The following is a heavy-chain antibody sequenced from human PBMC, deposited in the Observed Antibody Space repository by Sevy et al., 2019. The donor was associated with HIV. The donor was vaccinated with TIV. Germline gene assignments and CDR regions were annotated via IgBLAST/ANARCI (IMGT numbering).Heavy chain of an antibody. CDR1: GFNISSAS. V-gene: IGHV3-15*07. J-gene: IGHJ4*02. CDR2: IKAKVDGETT. Sequence: WSLRLSCGGSGFNISSASMNWVRQAPGRGLEWVGRIKAKVDGETTDYGAPVKGRFIISRDDSRKTVYVQLNSVKSEDTAMYFRTTRPYGSIIDYWGQGTLVTVSS. CDR3: TTRPYGSIIDY. D-gene: IGHD3-10*01.